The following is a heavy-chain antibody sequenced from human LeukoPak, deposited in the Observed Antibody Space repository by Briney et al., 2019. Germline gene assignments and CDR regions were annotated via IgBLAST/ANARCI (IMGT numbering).Heavy chain of an antibody. J-gene: IGHJ4*02. Sequence: PGGSLRLSCAASGFTVSSNYTSWVRQAPGKGLEWVSVIYSGDITYYADSVKGRFTISRDNSKNTLYLQMNSLRAEDTAVYYCARGATTTVTTDYWGQGTLVTVSS. CDR1: GFTVSSNY. CDR3: ARGATTTVTTDY. CDR2: IYSGDIT. D-gene: IGHD4-17*01. V-gene: IGHV3-66*01.